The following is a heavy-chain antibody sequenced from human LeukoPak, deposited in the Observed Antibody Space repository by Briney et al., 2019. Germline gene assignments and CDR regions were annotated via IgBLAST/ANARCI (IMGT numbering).Heavy chain of an antibody. CDR3: AKSPIPGIAVTGRYFDY. D-gene: IGHD6-19*01. CDR1: GFTFSSYA. CDR2: ISGSGGTT. V-gene: IGHV3-23*01. Sequence: GGSLRLSCAASGFTFSSYAMSWVRQAPGKGREWVSGISGSGGTTYYADSVKGPFTISRDNSKNTLYLQMNSLRAEDTAVYYCAKSPIPGIAVTGRYFDYGGQGTLVTVSS. J-gene: IGHJ4*02.